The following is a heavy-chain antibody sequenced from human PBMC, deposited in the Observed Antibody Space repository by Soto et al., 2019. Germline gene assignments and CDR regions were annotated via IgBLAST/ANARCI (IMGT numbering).Heavy chain of an antibody. CDR2: TRNKANSYTT. Sequence: GGSLRLSCAASGFTFSDHYMDWVCQAPGKGLEWVGRTRNKANSYTTEYAASVKGRFTISRDDSKNSLYLQMNSLKTEDTVVYYCASSQYYYDSSGYDYWGQGTLVTVSS. V-gene: IGHV3-72*01. CDR1: GFTFSDHY. D-gene: IGHD3-22*01. CDR3: ASSQYYYDSSGYDY. J-gene: IGHJ4*02.